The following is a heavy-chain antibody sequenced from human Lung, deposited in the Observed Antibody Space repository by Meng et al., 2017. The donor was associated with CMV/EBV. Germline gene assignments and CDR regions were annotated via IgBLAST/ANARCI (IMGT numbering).Heavy chain of an antibody. CDR1: GFTFDDYA. V-gene: IGHV3-9*01. CDR3: AKDIQGVDSGYYFDN. J-gene: IGHJ4*02. Sequence: GGSXRLXCAASGFTFDDYAMHWVRQSPGKGLEWVSGISWNSATIGYAGSVKGRFTISRDNAKNSLYLQMNSLRAEDTALYYCAKDIQGVDSGYYFDNWGQGTXVTVSS. CDR2: ISWNSATI. D-gene: IGHD6-25*01.